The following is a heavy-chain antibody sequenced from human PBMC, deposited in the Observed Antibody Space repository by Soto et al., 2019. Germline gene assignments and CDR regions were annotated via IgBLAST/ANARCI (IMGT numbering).Heavy chain of an antibody. CDR1: GYSFPSFW. CDR3: VKQHPLDSRAWHN. Sequence: GESLKISCKVSGYSFPSFWIGWARQMPGKGLEWLGSIYPGDSETRYSPSFQGEVTISADKSITTAYLHWSRLRASDTATYYCVKQHPLDSRAWHNWGQGTLVTVSS. CDR2: IYPGDSET. D-gene: IGHD6-19*01. J-gene: IGHJ4*02. V-gene: IGHV5-51*01.